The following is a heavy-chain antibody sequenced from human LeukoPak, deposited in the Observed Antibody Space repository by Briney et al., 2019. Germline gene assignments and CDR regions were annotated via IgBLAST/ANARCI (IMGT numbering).Heavy chain of an antibody. Sequence: SQTLSLTRPVSGGSISSGSYYWSWIRQPAGKGLEWIGRIYTSGSTNYNPSLKSRVTISVDTPKNQFSLKLSSVTAADTAVYYCARDQQQLAIDYWGQGTLVTVSS. CDR1: GGSISSGSYY. CDR2: IYTSGST. J-gene: IGHJ4*02. D-gene: IGHD6-13*01. V-gene: IGHV4-61*02. CDR3: ARDQQQLAIDY.